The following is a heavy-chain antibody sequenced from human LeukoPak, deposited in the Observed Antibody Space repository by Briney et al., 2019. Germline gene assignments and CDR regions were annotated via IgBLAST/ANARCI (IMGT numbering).Heavy chain of an antibody. D-gene: IGHD2-15*01. V-gene: IGHV3-23*01. CDR1: GFTFSNYA. Sequence: GGSLRLSCTASGFTFSNYAMSWVRQAPGKGLEWVSTISGSDGSTYYADSVKGRFTISRDNSKNTLYLQMNSLRVEDTAIYYCAKGRGYCTGGSCYSDYWGQGTLATVSS. J-gene: IGHJ4*02. CDR2: ISGSDGST. CDR3: AKGRGYCTGGSCYSDY.